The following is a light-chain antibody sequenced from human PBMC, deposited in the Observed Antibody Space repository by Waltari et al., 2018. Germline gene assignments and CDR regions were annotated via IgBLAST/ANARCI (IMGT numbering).Light chain of an antibody. CDR3: QQYDGSILT. CDR1: QTINNNF. V-gene: IGKV3-20*01. CDR2: GAS. J-gene: IGKJ4*01. Sequence: RATLSCRASQTINNNFLVWYQQKPGQAPRLLIHGASRRATDFPDRFSGSGSGTDFTLTISRLEPEDVAVYYCQQYDGSILTFGGGTKVEV.